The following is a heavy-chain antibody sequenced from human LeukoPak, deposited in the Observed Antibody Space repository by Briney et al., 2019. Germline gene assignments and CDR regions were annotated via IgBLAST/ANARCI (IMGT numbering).Heavy chain of an antibody. V-gene: IGHV1-8*01. D-gene: IGHD1-26*01. CDR2: MNPNSGNT. CDR1: GYTFTSYD. J-gene: IGHJ3*02. Sequence: ASVKVSCKASGYTFTSYDINWVRQATGQGLEWVGWMNPNSGNTGYAQKFQGRVTMTRNTSISTAYMELSSLRSEDTAVYYCARTLSGWELLGGDAFDIWGQGTMVTVSS. CDR3: ARTLSGWELLGGDAFDI.